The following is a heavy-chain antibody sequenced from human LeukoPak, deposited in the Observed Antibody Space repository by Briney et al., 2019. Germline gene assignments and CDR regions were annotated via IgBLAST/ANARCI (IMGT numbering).Heavy chain of an antibody. CDR2: IYHSGST. D-gene: IGHD5-18*01. CDR1: GVSISSSSW. Sequence: PSETLSLTCAVSGVSISSSSWWSWVRKPPGQGLEWIGEIYHSGSTNYNPSLKSRVTISVDKSKNQFSLKLSSVTAADTAVYYCARDLSVYSYGPKGFDYWGQGTLVTVSS. CDR3: ARDLSVYSYGPKGFDY. J-gene: IGHJ4*02. V-gene: IGHV4-4*02.